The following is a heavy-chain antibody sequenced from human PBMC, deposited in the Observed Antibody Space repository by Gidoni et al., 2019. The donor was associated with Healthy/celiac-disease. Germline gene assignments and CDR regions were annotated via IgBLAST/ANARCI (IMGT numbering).Heavy chain of an antibody. J-gene: IGHJ3*02. V-gene: IGHV4-4*07. CDR1: GGSISSYY. CDR2: IYTSGST. D-gene: IGHD2-15*01. Sequence: QVQLQESGPGRVKPSETLSLPCTVSGGSISSYYWSWIRQPAGKGLECIGRIYTSGSTNYNPSLKSRVIMSVDTSKIQFSLKLSSVTAADTAVYYCARDPGCSGGSCYASDAFDIWGQGTMVTVSS. CDR3: ARDPGCSGGSCYASDAFDI.